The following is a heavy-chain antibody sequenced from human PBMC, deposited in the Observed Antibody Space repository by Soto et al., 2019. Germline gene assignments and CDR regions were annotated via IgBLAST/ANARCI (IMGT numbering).Heavy chain of an antibody. V-gene: IGHV1-2*04. J-gene: IGHJ4*02. CDR2: INPNSGGT. CDR3: VVRGWSGSSFDY. Sequence: ASVKVSCKASGYTFTGYYMHWVRQAPGQGLEWMGWINPNSGGTNYAQKFQGWVTMTRDTSISTAYMELSRLRSDDTAVYYCVVRGWSGSSFDYWGQGTLVTVSS. CDR1: GYTFTGYY. D-gene: IGHD1-26*01.